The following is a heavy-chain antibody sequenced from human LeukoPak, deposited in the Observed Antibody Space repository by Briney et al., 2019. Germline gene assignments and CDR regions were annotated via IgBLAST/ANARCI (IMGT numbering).Heavy chain of an antibody. Sequence: PSETLCVTCAVSVGSISNYYWSWIRQPPGKGLGWSCYIYYSGSTNYNPSLMSRVSIAVDSSKKQFSLKLSYVTAEDTAVYYCARGGGWYDSWGQGTLVTVSS. D-gene: IGHD4-23*01. CDR2: IYYSGST. CDR1: VGSISNYY. J-gene: IGHJ5*01. V-gene: IGHV4-59*01. CDR3: ARGGGWYDS.